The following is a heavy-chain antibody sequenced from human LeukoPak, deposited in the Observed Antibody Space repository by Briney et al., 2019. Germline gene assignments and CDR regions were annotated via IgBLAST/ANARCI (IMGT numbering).Heavy chain of an antibody. CDR2: IYYSGST. Sequence: SETLSLTRTVSGGSISSGGYYWSWIRQHPGKGLEWIGYIYYSGSTYYNPSLKSRVTISVDTSKNQFSLKLSSVTAADTAVYYCARETHCSGGSCYPGGFDYWGQGTLVTVSS. V-gene: IGHV4-31*03. D-gene: IGHD2-15*01. CDR1: GGSISSGGYY. CDR3: ARETHCSGGSCYPGGFDY. J-gene: IGHJ4*02.